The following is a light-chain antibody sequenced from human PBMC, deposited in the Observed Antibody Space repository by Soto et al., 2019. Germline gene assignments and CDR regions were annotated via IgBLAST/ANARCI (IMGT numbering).Light chain of an antibody. V-gene: IGLV1-44*01. CDR1: NSNIGRYS. CDR3: AAWDDNLNGLL. CDR2: SDD. Sequence: QSVLTQPPSLSGTPGQRVTISCSGSNSNIGRYSVNWYQHFPGTAPKILIYSDDERPSGVADRFSASKSGTSASLAISGLQSEDEAEYYCAAWDDNLNGLLFGGGTKLTVL. J-gene: IGLJ3*02.